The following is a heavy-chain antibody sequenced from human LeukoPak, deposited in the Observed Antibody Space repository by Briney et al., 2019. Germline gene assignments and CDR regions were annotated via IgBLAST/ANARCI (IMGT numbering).Heavy chain of an antibody. Sequence: RTGGSLRLSCAASGFTFSPYAISWVRQAPGKGLEWVSAISGSGGITYYADSVKGRFTISRGNSKNTLYLQMNSLRAEDTAVYYCAKHDPRRVVITNWFDPWGQGTLVTVSS. CDR2: ISGSGGIT. D-gene: IGHD3-22*01. CDR1: GFTFSPYA. CDR3: AKHDPRRVVITNWFDP. J-gene: IGHJ5*02. V-gene: IGHV3-23*01.